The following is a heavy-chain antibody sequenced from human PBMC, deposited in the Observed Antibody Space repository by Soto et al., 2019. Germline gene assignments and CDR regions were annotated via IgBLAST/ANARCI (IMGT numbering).Heavy chain of an antibody. V-gene: IGHV4-39*01. Sequence: SETLSLTCTVSGGSISSSSYYWGWIRQPPGKGLEWIGSIYYSGSAYYNPSLKSRVTISVDTSKNQFSLKLSSVTAADTAVYYCARRGTVGPSYYYYGMDVWGQGTTVTVSS. CDR1: GGSISSSSYY. D-gene: IGHD4-17*01. CDR3: ARRGTVGPSYYYYGMDV. CDR2: IYYSGSA. J-gene: IGHJ6*02.